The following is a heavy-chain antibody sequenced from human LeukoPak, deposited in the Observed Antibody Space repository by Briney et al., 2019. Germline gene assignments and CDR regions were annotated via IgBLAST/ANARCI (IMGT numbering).Heavy chain of an antibody. Sequence: PSETLSLTCAVYGGSCSGYYWSWIRQPPGKGLEWIGEINHSGSTNYNPSLKSRVTISVDTSKNQFSLKPSSVTAADTAVYYCARVDSSRWSYWYFDLWGRGTLVTVSS. D-gene: IGHD6-19*01. CDR2: INHSGST. CDR3: ARVDSSRWSYWYFDL. V-gene: IGHV4-34*01. J-gene: IGHJ2*01. CDR1: GGSCSGYY.